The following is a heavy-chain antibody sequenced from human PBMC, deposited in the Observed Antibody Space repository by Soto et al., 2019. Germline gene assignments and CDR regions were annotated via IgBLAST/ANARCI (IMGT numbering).Heavy chain of an antibody. CDR1: GYSFTTYG. D-gene: IGHD2-15*01. J-gene: IGHJ6*02. CDR2: ISTYNGDT. V-gene: IGHV1-18*01. Sequence: QVQLLQSGAEVKKPGASVKVSCKASGYSFTTYGIAWVRRAPGQGLEWMGWISTYNGDTDYAHNLQGRVIMTTDTSTTTAYMELTSLRSDDTGVNYCAREGSTPYYYYGMDVWGQGTTVSVSS. CDR3: AREGSTPYYYYGMDV.